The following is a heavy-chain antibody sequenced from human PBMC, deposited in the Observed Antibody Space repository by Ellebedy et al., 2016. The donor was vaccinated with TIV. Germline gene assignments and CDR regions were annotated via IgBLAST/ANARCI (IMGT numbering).Heavy chain of an antibody. CDR1: GFTFSSYA. V-gene: IGHV3-23*01. CDR2: ISGSGGNT. D-gene: IGHD2-2*01. Sequence: GESLKISCAASGFTFSSYAMSWVRQAPGKGLEWVSGISGSGGNTYYADSVKGRFTISRDNAKNSLYLQMNSLRAEDTALYYCAKAFCSSTSCYPDYWGQGTLVTVSS. J-gene: IGHJ4*02. CDR3: AKAFCSSTSCYPDY.